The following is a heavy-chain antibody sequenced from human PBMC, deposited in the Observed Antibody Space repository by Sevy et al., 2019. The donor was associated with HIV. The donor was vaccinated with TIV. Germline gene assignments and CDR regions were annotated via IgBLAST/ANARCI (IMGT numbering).Heavy chain of an antibody. Sequence: GGSLRLSCAASGFTFSSYGMHWVRQAPGKGLEWVAFIRYDGSNKYYADSVKGRFTISRDNSKNTLYLQMNSRRAEDTAVYYCAKEATIFGVVTRGTTGYYGMDVWGQGTTVTVSS. CDR3: AKEATIFGVVTRGTTGYYGMDV. CDR2: IRYDGSNK. CDR1: GFTFSSYG. V-gene: IGHV3-30*02. J-gene: IGHJ6*02. D-gene: IGHD3-3*01.